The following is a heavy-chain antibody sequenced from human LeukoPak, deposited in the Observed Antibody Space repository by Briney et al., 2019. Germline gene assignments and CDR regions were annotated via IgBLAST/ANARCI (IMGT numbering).Heavy chain of an antibody. Sequence: GGSLRLSSAASRFTFDDYAMHWVRQAPGKGLEWVSGISWNSGSIGYAHSVKGRFTISRDNAKNSLYLQMNSLRAEDTALYYCGSSGRIFDYWGQGTLVTVSS. CDR2: ISWNSGSI. D-gene: IGHD3-22*01. CDR1: RFTFDDYA. J-gene: IGHJ4*02. CDR3: GSSGRIFDY. V-gene: IGHV3-9*01.